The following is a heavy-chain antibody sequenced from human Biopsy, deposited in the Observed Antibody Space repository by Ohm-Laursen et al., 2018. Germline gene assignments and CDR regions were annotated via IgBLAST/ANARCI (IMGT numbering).Heavy chain of an antibody. Sequence: SVKVSCKVSGYSLIELSMYWVRQAPGKGLEWMGSFDLDDGETTNVQRFQGRVTMTAETSTDTAYMEMSGLRSDDTAVYYCATNIRGGELEAWKGRYYGMDVWGQGTSVTVSS. CDR1: GYSLIELS. V-gene: IGHV1-24*01. CDR2: FDLDDGET. CDR3: ATNIRGGELEAWKGRYYGMDV. J-gene: IGHJ6*02. D-gene: IGHD1-1*01.